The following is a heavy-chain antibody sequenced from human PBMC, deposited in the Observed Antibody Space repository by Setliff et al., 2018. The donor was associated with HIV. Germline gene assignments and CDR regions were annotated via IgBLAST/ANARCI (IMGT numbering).Heavy chain of an antibody. CDR3: AKELAASGLGYFDS. CDR1: GFTFSNYA. CDR2: ILSTGERT. V-gene: IGHV3-23*01. J-gene: IGHJ4*02. Sequence: PLRLSCAASGFTFSNYAMSWVRQAPGEGLEWVSAILSTGERTFYADSVKGRFTISRDNSKNTVYLQMNSLRAEDTAEYYCAKELAASGLGYFDSWGRGILVTVSS. D-gene: IGHD3-22*01.